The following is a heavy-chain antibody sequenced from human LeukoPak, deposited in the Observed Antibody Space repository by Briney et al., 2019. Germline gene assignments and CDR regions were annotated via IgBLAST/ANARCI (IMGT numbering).Heavy chain of an antibody. J-gene: IGHJ6*02. CDR3: ASKFGESYYYYYGLDV. V-gene: IGHV3-23*01. CDR2: ISGSGDTT. D-gene: IGHD3-10*01. Sequence: PGGSLRLSCAASGFTFSSYAMSWVRQAPGKGLEWVSVISGSGDTTKYADSVKGRFTISRDKSKTTLFLQMNSLRVEDTAVYYCASKFGESYYYYYGLDVWGQGTTVTVSS. CDR1: GFTFSSYA.